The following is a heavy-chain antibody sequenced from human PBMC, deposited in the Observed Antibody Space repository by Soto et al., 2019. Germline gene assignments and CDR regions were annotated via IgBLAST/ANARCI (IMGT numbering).Heavy chain of an antibody. CDR2: IVVGSGNT. V-gene: IGHV1-58*01. CDR1: GFTFTSSA. J-gene: IGHJ6*02. D-gene: IGHD1-26*01. CDR3: AAGTGGWGLLGWHYYYGMDV. Sequence: SVKVSCKASGFTFTSSAVQWVRQARGQRLEWIGWIVVGSGNTNYAQKFQERVTITRDMSTSTAYMEMSSLRSEDTAMHYCAAGTGGWGLLGWHYYYGMDVWGQGTTVTVSS.